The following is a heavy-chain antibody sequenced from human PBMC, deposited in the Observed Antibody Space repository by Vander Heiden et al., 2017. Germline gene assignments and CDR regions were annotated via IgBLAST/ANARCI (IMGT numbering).Heavy chain of an antibody. CDR3: VRDSRNSGFVD. CDR2: TYDDGTT. V-gene: IGHV3-53*01. D-gene: IGHD6-19*01. CDR1: GFIVSSNS. J-gene: IGHJ4*02. Sequence: EVQLVESGGGLIQPGGSLRLSCAASGFIVSSNSMNWVRQAPGKGLEWVSLTYDDGTTHFADSVKGRLSISRDNSKNTLYLQMNSLRADDTAVYFCVRDSRNSGFVDWGQGTLVTVSS.